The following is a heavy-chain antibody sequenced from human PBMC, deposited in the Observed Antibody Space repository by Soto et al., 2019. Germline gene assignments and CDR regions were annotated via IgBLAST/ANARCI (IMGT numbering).Heavy chain of an antibody. D-gene: IGHD1-26*01. CDR2: ISAYTGNT. CDR1: GYTFTSYC. V-gene: IGHV1-18*01. Sequence: QVQLVQSGAEVKKPGASVKVSCTASGYTFTSYCISWERQAPGQALEWMGWISAYTGNTNYAQMLQGRVTMTTDTSTSTAYMELRSLRSDDTAVYYCARRRVGATLCDYWCQGALVTVSS. J-gene: IGHJ4*02. CDR3: ARRRVGATLCDY.